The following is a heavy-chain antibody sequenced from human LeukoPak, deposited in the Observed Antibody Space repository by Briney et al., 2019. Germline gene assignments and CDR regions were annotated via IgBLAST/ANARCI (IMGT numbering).Heavy chain of an antibody. Sequence: SETLSLTCTVSGVSISSYYWSWIRQHPGKGLECIWYIYYSGSTNYNPSLKSRVTISVDTSKNQFSLKLSSVTAADTAVYYCARAMIVTRSQGIFDYWGQGTLVTVSS. CDR1: GVSISSYY. V-gene: IGHV4-59*01. CDR2: IYYSGST. D-gene: IGHD3-22*01. J-gene: IGHJ4*02. CDR3: ARAMIVTRSQGIFDY.